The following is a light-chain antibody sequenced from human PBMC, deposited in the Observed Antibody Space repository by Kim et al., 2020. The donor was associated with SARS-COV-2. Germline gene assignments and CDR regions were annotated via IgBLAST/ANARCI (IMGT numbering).Light chain of an antibody. CDR1: SSDVGSYNF. J-gene: IGLJ3*02. CDR2: EVS. CDR3: CSYAGTSTWV. Sequence: GQSITISCTGTSSDVGSYNFVSWYQQHPGKAPKIMIYEVSKRPSGVSNRFSGSKSGNTASLTISGLQAEDEADYYCCSYAGTSTWVFGGGTQLTVL. V-gene: IGLV2-23*02.